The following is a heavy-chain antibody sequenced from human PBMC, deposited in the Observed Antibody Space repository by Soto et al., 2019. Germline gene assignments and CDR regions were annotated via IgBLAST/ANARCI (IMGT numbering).Heavy chain of an antibody. CDR2: ISSSSSYI. CDR3: ARDRRNYYDSSGYWVRGAFDI. V-gene: IGHV3-21*01. CDR1: GFTFSSYS. Sequence: EVQLVESGGGLVKPGGSLRLSCAASGFTFSSYSMNWVRQAPGKGLEWVSSISSSSSYIYYADSVKGRFTISRDNAKNSLYLQMNSLRAEDTAVYYCARDRRNYYDSSGYWVRGAFDIWGQGTMVTVSS. J-gene: IGHJ3*02. D-gene: IGHD3-22*01.